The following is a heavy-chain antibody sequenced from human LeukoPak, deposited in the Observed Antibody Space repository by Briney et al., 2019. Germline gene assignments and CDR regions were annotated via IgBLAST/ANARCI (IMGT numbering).Heavy chain of an antibody. Sequence: GGSLRLSCAASGFTFDHYTMHWVRQAPGKGLEWVSLISCDGGSTYYADSVKGRFTISRDNSKNSLSLQMNSLRAEDTALYYCAKDGKNFFDYWGQGTLVTVSS. CDR2: ISCDGGST. V-gene: IGHV3-43*01. J-gene: IGHJ4*02. CDR3: AKDGKNFFDY. CDR1: GFTFDHYT.